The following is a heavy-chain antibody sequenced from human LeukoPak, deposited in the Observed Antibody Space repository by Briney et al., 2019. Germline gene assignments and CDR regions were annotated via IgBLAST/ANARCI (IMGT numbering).Heavy chain of an antibody. CDR3: ARDSTTGTTGFGMDV. J-gene: IGHJ6*04. Sequence: ASVKVSCKASGYTFTGYYMHWVRQAPGQGLEWMGWINPNSGGTNYAQKFQGWVTMTRDTSISTAYMELSRLRSDDTAVYYCARDSTTGTTGFGMDVWGKGTTATVSS. D-gene: IGHD1-1*01. V-gene: IGHV1-2*04. CDR2: INPNSGGT. CDR1: GYTFTGYY.